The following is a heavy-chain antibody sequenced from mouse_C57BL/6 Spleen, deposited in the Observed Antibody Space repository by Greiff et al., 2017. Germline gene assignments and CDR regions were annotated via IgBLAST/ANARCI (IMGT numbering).Heavy chain of an antibody. D-gene: IGHD1-1*01. CDR3: ARDYYGSSFAY. J-gene: IGHJ3*01. Sequence: QVQLQQPGAELVRPGSSVKLSCTASGYTFTSYWMHWVKQRPIQGLEWIGNIDPSDSETHYNQKFKDKATLTVDKSSSTAYMQLSSLTSEDSAVYYCARDYYGSSFAYWGQGTLVTVSA. CDR1: GYTFTSYW. CDR2: IDPSDSET. V-gene: IGHV1-52*01.